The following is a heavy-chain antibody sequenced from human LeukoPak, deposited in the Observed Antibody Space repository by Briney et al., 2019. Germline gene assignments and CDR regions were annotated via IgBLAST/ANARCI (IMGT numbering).Heavy chain of an antibody. CDR1: GGSISSNNYY. CDR2: IYNSGST. D-gene: IGHD1-14*01. CDR3: ARDRSSYFDY. J-gene: IGHJ4*02. Sequence: SETLSLTCTVSGGSISSNNYYWGWIRQPPGKGLEWIGSIYNSGSTYYNPSLKSRVTISVDTSKNQFALKLSSVTAADTAVYYCARDRSSYFDYWGQRTLVTVSS. V-gene: IGHV4-39*01.